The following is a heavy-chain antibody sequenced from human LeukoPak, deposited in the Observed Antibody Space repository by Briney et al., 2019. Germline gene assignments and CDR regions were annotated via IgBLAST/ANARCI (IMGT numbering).Heavy chain of an antibody. D-gene: IGHD2-2*01. Sequence: SETLSLTCTVSGGSISSYYWSWVRQPPGKGLEWIAYIYYSGSTNYNPSLKSRVTISADTSKNHFSLNLCSVTAADTAVYYCARGSNHFDYWGQGTLVTVSS. CDR2: IYYSGST. CDR3: ARGSNHFDY. V-gene: IGHV4-59*01. J-gene: IGHJ4*02. CDR1: GGSISSYY.